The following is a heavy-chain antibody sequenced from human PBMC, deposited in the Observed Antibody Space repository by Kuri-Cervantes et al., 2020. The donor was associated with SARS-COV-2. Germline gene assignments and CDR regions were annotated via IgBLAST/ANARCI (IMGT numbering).Heavy chain of an antibody. CDR1: GSTFSNAW. V-gene: IGHV3-30*18. J-gene: IGHJ6*02. CDR3: AKMGDNHSKGDYGNEV. Sequence: KPLKISCAASGSTFSNAWMSGVRQAPGKGLEWVALISTDGNNRYYVDFLKGRFTISRDNSKNTLHLDMNSLRPEDTGVYYCAKMGDNHSKGDYGNEVWGQGITVTVSS. D-gene: IGHD3-16*01. CDR2: ISTDGNNR.